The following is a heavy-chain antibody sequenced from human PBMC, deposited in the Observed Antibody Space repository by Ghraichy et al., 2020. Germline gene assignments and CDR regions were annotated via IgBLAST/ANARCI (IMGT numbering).Heavy chain of an antibody. V-gene: IGHV3-48*03. J-gene: IGHJ3*02. Sequence: SCAASGFTLRSHEMSWVRQSPGEGLEGVSYISVSGSKTGYAGPVKGRFTISRDNAKNSLFLQMNSLRAEDTAVYYCVRDYDSSGDAFDIWGQGAMVTVSS. CDR2: ISVSGSKT. CDR3: VRDYDSSGDAFDI. CDR1: GFTLRSHE. D-gene: IGHD3-22*01.